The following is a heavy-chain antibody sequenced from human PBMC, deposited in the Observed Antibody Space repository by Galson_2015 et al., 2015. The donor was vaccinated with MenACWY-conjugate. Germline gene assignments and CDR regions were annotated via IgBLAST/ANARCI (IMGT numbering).Heavy chain of an antibody. CDR2: IHVGNGNT. V-gene: IGHV1-3*01. J-gene: IGHJ4*02. CDR3: ARVGYCSSPTCYLAFFDY. D-gene: IGHD2-2*01. Sequence: SVKVSCKASGYTFNTYPLHWVRQAPGQGLEWMAWIHVGNGNTKYSQKFQGRVTMTRDTSTSTVYMELSSLRSEDTAVYYCARVGYCSSPTCYLAFFDYWGQGTLVTVSS. CDR1: GYTFNTYP.